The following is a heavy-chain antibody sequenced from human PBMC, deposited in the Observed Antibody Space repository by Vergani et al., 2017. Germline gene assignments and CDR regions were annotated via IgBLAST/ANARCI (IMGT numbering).Heavy chain of an antibody. V-gene: IGHV3-23*04. CDR2: ISGSGGST. CDR3: AKDIDYYDSSGYYVFDY. D-gene: IGHD3-22*01. J-gene: IGHJ4*02. Sequence: EVQLVESGGGLVQPGGSLRLSCAASGFTFSSYAMSWVRQAPGKGLEGVSAISGSGGSTYYADSVKGRFTISRDNSKNTLYLQMNSLRAEDTAVYYCAKDIDYYDSSGYYVFDYWGQGTLVTVSS. CDR1: GFTFSSYA.